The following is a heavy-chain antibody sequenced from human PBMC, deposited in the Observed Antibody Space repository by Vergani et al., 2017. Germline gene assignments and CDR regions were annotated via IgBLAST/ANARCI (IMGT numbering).Heavy chain of an antibody. D-gene: IGHD1-26*01. V-gene: IGHV1-2*02. CDR2: INPNSGGT. CDR3: ARAYSGSYLDAFDI. J-gene: IGHJ3*02. CDR1: GYTFTGYY. Sequence: QVQLVQSGAEVKKPGASVKVSCKASGYTFTGYYMHWVRQAPGQGLEWMGWINPNSGGTNYAQKFQGRVTMPGDPSISTAYMELGRLRSDDTAVYYCARAYSGSYLDAFDIWGQGTMVTVSS.